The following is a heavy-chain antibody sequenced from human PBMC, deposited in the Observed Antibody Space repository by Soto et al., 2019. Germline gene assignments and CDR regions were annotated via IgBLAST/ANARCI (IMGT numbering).Heavy chain of an antibody. CDR2: IYYSGST. Sequence: QVQLQESGPGLVKPSQTLSLTCTVSGGSISSGGYYWSWIRQHPGKGLEWIGYIYYSGSTYCNPSLKSRVTISVDTSKNQFSLKLSSVTAADTAVYYCARAKKGIAAAENWFDPWGQGTLVTVSS. CDR3: ARAKKGIAAAENWFDP. D-gene: IGHD6-13*01. V-gene: IGHV4-31*03. CDR1: GGSISSGGYY. J-gene: IGHJ5*02.